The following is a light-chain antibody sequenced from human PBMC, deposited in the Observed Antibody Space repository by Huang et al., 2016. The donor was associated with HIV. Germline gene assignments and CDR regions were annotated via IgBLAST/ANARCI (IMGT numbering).Light chain of an antibody. Sequence: EIVMTQSPATVSVSPGETATLSCRASKSVFHNLPWYQHKPGQAPRLLIYGASTRATGIPARFSGSGSGTDFTLTISSLQSEDFAVYYCHQYEAWPPWTFGQGTKVEIK. V-gene: IGKV3-15*01. CDR3: HQYEAWPPWT. J-gene: IGKJ1*01. CDR1: KSVFHN. CDR2: GAS.